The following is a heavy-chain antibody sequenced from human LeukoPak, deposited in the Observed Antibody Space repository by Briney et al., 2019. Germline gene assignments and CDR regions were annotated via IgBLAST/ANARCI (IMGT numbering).Heavy chain of an antibody. D-gene: IGHD6-6*01. J-gene: IGHJ4*02. CDR1: GFTFSSFW. CDR2: IKKDGSEK. Sequence: GGSLRLSCAASGFTFSSFWMSWVRQAPGKGLEWVANIKKDGSEKYYVDSVRGRFTVSRDNAKDSLYLQLNSLRAEDTAVYYCARWSQFGSSSVGAHHFDHWGQGTLVTFSS. V-gene: IGHV3-7*01. CDR3: ARWSQFGSSSVGAHHFDH.